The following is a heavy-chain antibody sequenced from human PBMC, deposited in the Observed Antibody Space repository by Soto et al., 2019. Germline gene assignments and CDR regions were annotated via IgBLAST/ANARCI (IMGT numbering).Heavy chain of an antibody. CDR3: ARAARYSDSSGFYY. CDR2: INTGNGYT. V-gene: IGHV1-3*04. Sequence: ASVKVSCKASGYTFSLFAIHWVRQAPGQRLEWMGWINTGNGYTKYSQRFQGRVTISRDTSATTVYMEVSSLRSEDTAVYYCARAARYSDSSGFYYWGQGTVVTVSS. J-gene: IGHJ4*02. D-gene: IGHD3-22*01. CDR1: GYTFSLFA.